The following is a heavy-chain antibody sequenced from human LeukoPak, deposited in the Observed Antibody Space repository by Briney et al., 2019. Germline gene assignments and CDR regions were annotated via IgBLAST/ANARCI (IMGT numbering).Heavy chain of an antibody. D-gene: IGHD3-10*01. V-gene: IGHV3-53*01. CDR1: GFTFSSYG. CDR2: IYSGGST. CDR3: ARGGNYGSGSYFDY. J-gene: IGHJ4*02. Sequence: GGSLRLSCAASGFTFSSYGMSWVRQAPGKGLEWVSVIYSGGSTYYADSVKGRFTISRDNSKNTLYLQMNSLRAGDTAVYYCARGGNYGSGSYFDYWGQGTLVTVSS.